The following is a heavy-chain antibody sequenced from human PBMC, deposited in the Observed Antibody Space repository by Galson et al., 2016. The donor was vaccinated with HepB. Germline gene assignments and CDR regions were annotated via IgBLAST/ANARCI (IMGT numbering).Heavy chain of an antibody. CDR1: GFSFSTHS. D-gene: IGHD4-17*01. CDR2: ISSSSSYI. J-gene: IGHJ4*02. Sequence: SLRLSCAASGFSFSTHSVDWVRQAPGKGLEWVSYISSSSSYISYADSVKGRFTISRDNAKNSLYLQLNSLRAEDTAVYYCAREPHYFGDYGVDYWGQGTLVTVSS. V-gene: IGHV3-21*01. CDR3: AREPHYFGDYGVDY.